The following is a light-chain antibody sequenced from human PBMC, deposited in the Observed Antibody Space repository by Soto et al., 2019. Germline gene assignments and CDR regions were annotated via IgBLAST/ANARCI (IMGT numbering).Light chain of an antibody. J-gene: IGLJ1*01. CDR2: DVN. CDR3: SSYRNTIALEV. V-gene: IGLV2-14*01. CDR1: SGDVGGYSY. Sequence: QSALTQPASVSGSHGQSTTISCTGTSGDVGGYSYVSWYQQHPGKAPKVLIYDVNNRPSGVSNRFSGSKSGNTASLTISGLQADDEADYYCSSYRNTIALEVFGTETKLTVL.